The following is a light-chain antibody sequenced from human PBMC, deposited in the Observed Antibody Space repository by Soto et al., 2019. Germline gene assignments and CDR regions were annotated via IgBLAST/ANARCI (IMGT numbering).Light chain of an antibody. CDR2: DAS. CDR1: QGITGA. CDR3: QHYNSYSEA. Sequence: AIQLTQSPSSLSASVGDRVTITCRASQGITGALAWYQQKPGEPPKLLIYDASSLESGVPSRFSGSGSGTDFTLTISSLQPDDSATYFCQHYNSYSEAFGQGTKVDIK. V-gene: IGKV1-13*02. J-gene: IGKJ1*01.